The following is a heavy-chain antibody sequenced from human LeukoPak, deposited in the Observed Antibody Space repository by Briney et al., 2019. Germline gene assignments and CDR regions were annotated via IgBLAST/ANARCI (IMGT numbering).Heavy chain of an antibody. CDR2: INPSGGST. J-gene: IGHJ5*02. Sequence: ASVKVSCKASGYTFTSYYMHWVRQAPGQGLEWMGIINPSGGSTSYAQKFQGRVTMTRDTSTSTAYMELRSLRSDDTAFYYCARGSYGDYDGWFVPWGQGTLVTVSS. CDR1: GYTFTSYY. V-gene: IGHV1-46*01. CDR3: ARGSYGDYDGWFVP. D-gene: IGHD5-12*01.